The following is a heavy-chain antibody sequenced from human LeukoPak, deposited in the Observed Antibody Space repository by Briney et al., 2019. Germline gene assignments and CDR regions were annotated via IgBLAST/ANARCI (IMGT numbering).Heavy chain of an antibody. D-gene: IGHD3-22*01. CDR3: ASSIKYYYDSSGYYY. CDR2: ISSSGSTI. V-gene: IGHV3-11*01. Sequence: GGSLRLSCAASGFTFSDYYMSWLRQAPGKGLEWVSYISSSGSTIYYADSVKGRFTISRDNAKNSLYLQMNSLRAEDTAVYYCASSIKYYYDSSGYYYWGQGTLVTVSS. CDR1: GFTFSDYY. J-gene: IGHJ4*02.